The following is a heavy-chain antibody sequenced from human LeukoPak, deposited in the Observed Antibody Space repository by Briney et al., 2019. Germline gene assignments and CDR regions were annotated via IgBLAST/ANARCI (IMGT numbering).Heavy chain of an antibody. CDR3: ARDSFLRTYDSSGYYYPFDY. J-gene: IGHJ4*02. V-gene: IGHV1-46*01. CDR1: GYTFTSYY. D-gene: IGHD3-22*01. CDR2: INPSGGST. Sequence: GASVKVSCKASGYTFTSYYMHWVRQAPGQGLEWMGIINPSGGSTSYAQKFQGRVTMTRDMSTSIVYMELSSLRSEDTAVYYCARDSFLRTYDSSGYYYPFDYWGQGTPVTVSS.